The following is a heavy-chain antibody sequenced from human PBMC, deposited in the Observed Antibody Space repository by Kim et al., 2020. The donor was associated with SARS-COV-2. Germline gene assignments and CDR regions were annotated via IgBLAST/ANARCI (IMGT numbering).Heavy chain of an antibody. Sequence: GGSLRLSCSASGFTFSSYAMHWVRQAPGKGLEYVSAISSNGGSTYYADSVKGRFTISRDNSKNTLYLQMSSLRAEDTAVYYCVIRTGYSSSWYYYYYGMDVWGQGTTVTVSS. J-gene: IGHJ6*02. CDR1: GFTFSSYA. D-gene: IGHD6-13*01. CDR3: VIRTGYSSSWYYYYYGMDV. CDR2: ISSNGGST. V-gene: IGHV3-64D*06.